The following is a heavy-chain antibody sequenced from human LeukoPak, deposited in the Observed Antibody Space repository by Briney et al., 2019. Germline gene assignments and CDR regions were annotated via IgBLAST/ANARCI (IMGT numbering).Heavy chain of an antibody. D-gene: IGHD1-26*01. CDR1: GYXFTDYY. J-gene: IGHJ4*02. V-gene: IGHV1-2*02. CDR2: INPNSGAT. CDR3: ARDGGSHFVD. Sequence: ASVKVSCKASGYXFTDYYMHWVRQAPGQGLEWMGWINPNSGATNFAQRFQGRATMTRDTSISTAYMDLSRLRSDDTAVYYCARDGGSHFVDWGQGTLVTVSS.